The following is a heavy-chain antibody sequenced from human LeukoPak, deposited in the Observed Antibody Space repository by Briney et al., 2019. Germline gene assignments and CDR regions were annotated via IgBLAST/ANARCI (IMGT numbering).Heavy chain of an antibody. J-gene: IGHJ4*02. Sequence: GGSLRLSCSASGFIFSSYYMHWVRQAPGKGLEYVSAITTNGGSTYYADSVKGRFTISRDNSKNTLSLQMDSLRAEDTAVYYCVKLRGIYLDFDYWGQGTLVTVSS. CDR2: ITTNGGST. CDR1: GFIFSSYY. D-gene: IGHD1-26*01. V-gene: IGHV3-64*04. CDR3: VKLRGIYLDFDY.